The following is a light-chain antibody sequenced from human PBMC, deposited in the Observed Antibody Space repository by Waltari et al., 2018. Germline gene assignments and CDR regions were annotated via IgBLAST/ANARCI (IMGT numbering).Light chain of an antibody. Sequence: QTVVTQEPSLSVSPGGTVTLTCALSSGSLSTTSYATWYQQTPGQAPRTLVYKAIARSSGVPDRFSGSILGNTAALTITGAQADGESDYYCALYMGSGIWVFGGGTRLTVL. CDR3: ALYMGSGIWV. V-gene: IGLV8-61*01. CDR1: SGSLSTTSY. J-gene: IGLJ3*02. CDR2: KAI.